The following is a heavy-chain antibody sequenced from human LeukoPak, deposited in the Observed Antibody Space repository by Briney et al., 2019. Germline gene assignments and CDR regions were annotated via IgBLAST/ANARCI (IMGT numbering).Heavy chain of an antibody. D-gene: IGHD3-22*01. J-gene: IGHJ4*02. CDR3: ARGWYYYESSGYHPFDY. CDR2: FYSGGST. Sequence: GGSLGFSVEAPGFTFSSYGWSGFRQAPGKGLEWSSVFYSGGSTHHADSVKGRFTISRDNSKNTLYLQMNSLRAEDTAVYYCARGWYYYESSGYHPFDYWGQGTLVTVSA. CDR1: GFTFSSYG. V-gene: IGHV3-66*01.